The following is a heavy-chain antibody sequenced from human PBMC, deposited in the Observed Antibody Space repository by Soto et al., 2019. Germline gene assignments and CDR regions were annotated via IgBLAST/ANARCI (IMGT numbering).Heavy chain of an antibody. Sequence: GGSLRLSCAASGFSFTNFAMSWVRPAPGKGLEWVAGIGASGDITWYADSVKGRLSISRDNSKNTLYLQLNSLRFEDTAVYYCAKDDFTDRGDDYFDYWGPGTLVTVSS. CDR1: GFSFTNFA. CDR3: AKDDFTDRGDDYFDY. D-gene: IGHD2-21*02. J-gene: IGHJ4*02. V-gene: IGHV3-23*01. CDR2: IGASGDIT.